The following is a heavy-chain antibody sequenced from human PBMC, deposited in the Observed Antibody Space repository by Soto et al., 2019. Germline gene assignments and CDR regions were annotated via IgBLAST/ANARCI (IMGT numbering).Heavy chain of an antibody. CDR3: ARDYSGNYDV. CDR2: INPFDGSR. J-gene: IGHJ4*02. Sequence: ASVKVSCKASGYTFTSYGIHWVRQAPGQGLEWMGWINPFDGSRMFAQSFQGRVTMTRDTSTSTVYMELSSLRSEDTAMYYCARDYSGNYDVWGQGTLVTVSS. CDR1: GYTFTSYG. D-gene: IGHD1-26*01. V-gene: IGHV1-46*01.